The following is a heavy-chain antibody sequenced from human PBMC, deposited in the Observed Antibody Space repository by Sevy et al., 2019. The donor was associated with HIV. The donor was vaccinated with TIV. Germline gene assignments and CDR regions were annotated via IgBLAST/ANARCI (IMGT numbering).Heavy chain of an antibody. CDR2: IKQDGSEK. D-gene: IGHD4-4*01. CDR3: ARDHHTVTYYYYGMDV. Sequence: GGSLRLSCAASGFTFSSYWMSWVRQAPGKGLEWVANIKQDGSEKYYVDSVKGRFTISRDNAKNSLYLQMNSLRAEDTAVYYCARDHHTVTYYYYGMDVWGQGTTVTVSS. V-gene: IGHV3-7*01. J-gene: IGHJ6*02. CDR1: GFTFSSYW.